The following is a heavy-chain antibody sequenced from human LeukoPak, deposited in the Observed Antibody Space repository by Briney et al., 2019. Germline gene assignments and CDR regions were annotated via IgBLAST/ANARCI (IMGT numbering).Heavy chain of an antibody. CDR2: INPNSGGT. V-gene: IGHV1-2*02. CDR3: ARVVVVSAGVSNWFDP. J-gene: IGHJ5*02. Sequence: GASVTVSCKASVYTFTGYYMHWLRQAPGQGLEWMGWINPNSGGTNYAQKFQGRVTMTRDTSITTAYMELSRLRFDDTAVYYCARVVVVSAGVSNWFDPWGQGTLVTVSS. CDR1: VYTFTGYY. D-gene: IGHD2-2*01.